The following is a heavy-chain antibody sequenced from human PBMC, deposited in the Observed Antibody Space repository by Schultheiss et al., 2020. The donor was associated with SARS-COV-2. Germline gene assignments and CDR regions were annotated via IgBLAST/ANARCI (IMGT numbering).Heavy chain of an antibody. D-gene: IGHD3-22*01. Sequence: SETLSLTCAVYGGSFSGYYWSWIRQPPGKGLEWIGSIYYSGSTYYNPSLKSRVTISVDTSKNQFSLKLSSVTAADTAVYYCARHAYYYDSSGYHLFDYWGQGTLVTVSS. V-gene: IGHV4-34*01. J-gene: IGHJ4*02. CDR2: IYYSGST. CDR1: GGSFSGYY. CDR3: ARHAYYYDSSGYHLFDY.